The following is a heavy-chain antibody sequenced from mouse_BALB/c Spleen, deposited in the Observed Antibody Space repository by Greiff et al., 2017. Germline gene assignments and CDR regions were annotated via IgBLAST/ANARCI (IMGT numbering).Heavy chain of an antibody. CDR1: GFTFSDYY. CDR2: ISDCGSYT. J-gene: IGHJ4*01. D-gene: IGHD1-2*01. CDR3: ARGYYGLYAMDY. V-gene: IGHV5-4*02. Sequence: EVQVVESGGGLVKPGGSLKLSCAASGFTFSDYYMYWVRQTPEKRLEWVATISDCGSYTYYPDSVKGRVTISRDNAKNNLYLQMSSLKSEDTAMYYCARGYYGLYAMDYWGQGTSVTVSS.